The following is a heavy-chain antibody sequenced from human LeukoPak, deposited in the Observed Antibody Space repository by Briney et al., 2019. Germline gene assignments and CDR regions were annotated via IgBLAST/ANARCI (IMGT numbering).Heavy chain of an antibody. V-gene: IGHV1-2*02. J-gene: IGHJ4*02. CDR2: INPNSGGT. CDR1: GGTFSSYA. CDR3: ASRAVTVVRGYYFDY. Sequence: ASVKVSCKASGGTFSSYAISWVRQAPGQGLEWMGWINPNSGGTNYAQKFQGRVTMTRDTSISTAYMELSRLRSDDTAVYYCASRAVTVVRGYYFDYWGQGTLVTVSS. D-gene: IGHD4-23*01.